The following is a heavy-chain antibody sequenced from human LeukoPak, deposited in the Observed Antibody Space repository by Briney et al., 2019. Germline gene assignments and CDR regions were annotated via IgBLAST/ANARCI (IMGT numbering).Heavy chain of an antibody. J-gene: IGHJ4*02. CDR3: ARETYDSSGSVDY. D-gene: IGHD3-22*01. Sequence: GASVKVSCKASGYTFTGYYMHWVRQAPGQGLEWMGWINPNSGGTNYAQKFQGRVTMTRDTSISTAYMELSRLRSDDTAVYCCARETYDSSGSVDYWGQGTLVTVSS. CDR1: GYTFTGYY. V-gene: IGHV1-2*02. CDR2: INPNSGGT.